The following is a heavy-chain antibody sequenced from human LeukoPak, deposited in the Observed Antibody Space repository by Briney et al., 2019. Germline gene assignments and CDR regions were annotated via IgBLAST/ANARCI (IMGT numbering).Heavy chain of an antibody. CDR2: ISPIFGTA. CDR3: ARENESYDILTGYYSRAFDI. CDR1: GGTFSSYA. J-gene: IGHJ3*02. Sequence: SVKVSCKASGGTFSSYAISWVRQAPAQGREWLGRISPIFGTANYAQKFHGSVTITADESTSTAYMELSSLRSEDTAVYYCARENESYDILTGYYSRAFDIWGQGTMVTVSS. V-gene: IGHV1-69*13. D-gene: IGHD3-9*01.